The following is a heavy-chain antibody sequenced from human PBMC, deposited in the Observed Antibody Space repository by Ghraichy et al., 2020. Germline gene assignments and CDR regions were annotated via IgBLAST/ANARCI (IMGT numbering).Heavy chain of an antibody. J-gene: IGHJ4*02. CDR1: GFTFSDYY. D-gene: IGHD6-13*01. V-gene: IGHV3-11*01. CDR3: ARVGDTAAAGTSAY. Sequence: GGSLRLSCAASGFTFSDYYMSWPRQVPGKGLQGVSYISGGGTYVSYADSVRGRFTVSRDNAKSSLYLQMNSLRTEDAAVYFCARVGDTAAAGTSAYWGLGALVAVSS. CDR2: ISGGGTYV.